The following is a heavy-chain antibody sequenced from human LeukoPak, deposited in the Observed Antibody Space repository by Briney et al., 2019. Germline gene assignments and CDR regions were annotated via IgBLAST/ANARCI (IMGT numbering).Heavy chain of an antibody. CDR1: GGSISSSSYY. V-gene: IGHV4-39*01. D-gene: IGHD4-23*01. J-gene: IGHJ4*02. Sequence: SETLSLTCTVSGGSISSSSYYWGWIRQPPGKGLEWIGSIYYSRSTYYNPSLKSRVTISVDTSKNQFSLKLSSVTAADTAVYYCARGGNDYGGNSDCVDYWGQGTLVTVSS. CDR2: IYYSRST. CDR3: ARGGNDYGGNSDCVDY.